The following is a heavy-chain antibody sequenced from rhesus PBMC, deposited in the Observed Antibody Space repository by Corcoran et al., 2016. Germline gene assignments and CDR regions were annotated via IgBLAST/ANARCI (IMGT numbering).Heavy chain of an antibody. V-gene: IGHV4-80*01. CDR3: ARSRGPDY. J-gene: IGHJ4*01. D-gene: IGHD6-13*01. CDR1: GGSCSCSW. Sequence: QVQLQESGPGLVKPAETLAITCAVSGGSCSCSWRGWLRQPTGKGLERIGEVNGNKRSTHHNPSLKRRVTIYKDASKNQFSLKLSAVTAADPAGYYGARSRGPDYWGQGVLVTGAS. CDR2: VNGNKRST.